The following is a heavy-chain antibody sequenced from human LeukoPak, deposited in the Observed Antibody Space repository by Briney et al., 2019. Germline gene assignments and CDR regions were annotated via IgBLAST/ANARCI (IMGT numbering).Heavy chain of an antibody. J-gene: IGHJ6*02. CDR3: VRDYQFIQEV. V-gene: IGHV3-74*01. Sequence: PGGSLRLSSVASGFTFSNYWMLWVRQAPGKGLMWVSLISTDGKSTRYAESVKGRFTISRDNAKNALFLQMDILRVEDTALYFCVRDYQFIQEVWGQGTTVTVSS. CDR2: ISTDGKST. CDR1: GFTFSNYW. D-gene: IGHD2-2*01.